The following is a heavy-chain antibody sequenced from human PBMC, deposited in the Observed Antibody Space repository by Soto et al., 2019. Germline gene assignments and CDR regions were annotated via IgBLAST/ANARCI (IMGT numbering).Heavy chain of an antibody. CDR3: ARLPKGSRVTS. D-gene: IGHD4-17*01. CDR2: ITSSGDSI. V-gene: IGHV3-48*02. J-gene: IGHJ4*02. CDR1: GFRFSDDS. Sequence: EVQLLESGGGLIHPGGSLRLSCVASGFRFSDDSMNWVRQAPGKGLEWVSYITSSGDSIYYADSVKGRFTVSRDNAKNSSFLQMNSLRDEDTAVYFCARLPKGSRVTSWGQGTLVTVSS.